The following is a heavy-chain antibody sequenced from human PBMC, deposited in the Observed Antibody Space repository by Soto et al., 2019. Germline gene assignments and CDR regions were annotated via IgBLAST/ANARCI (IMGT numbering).Heavy chain of an antibody. CDR3: TTAERGGSSYSDY. Sequence: EVQLVESGGGLVRPGESLRLSCAASGFTFTSAWINWVRQAPGKGLEWAGRIKSKTDGGTVDYGAPVKGRFTISRDDSINSAYLRMNSLRNEYIAVYYCTTAERGGSSYSDYWGQGTLVTVSS. CDR2: IKSKTDGGTV. V-gene: IGHV3-15*07. CDR1: GFTFTSAW. D-gene: IGHD1-26*01. J-gene: IGHJ4*02.